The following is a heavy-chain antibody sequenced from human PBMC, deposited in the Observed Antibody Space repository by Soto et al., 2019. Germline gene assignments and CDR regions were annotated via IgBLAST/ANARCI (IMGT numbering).Heavy chain of an antibody. Sequence: PSETLSLTCTVSGGSMSSYYWSWIRQPPGKGLEWIGSMFYRGSTYYNPPLEGRVTISVGTSENEFSLKVTSVTAADTAVYYCARQELHCSSTICFKRFDPWGQGTLVTVS. CDR3: ARQELHCSSTICFKRFDP. CDR1: GGSMSSYY. D-gene: IGHD2-2*01. CDR2: MFYRGST. V-gene: IGHV4-59*05. J-gene: IGHJ5*02.